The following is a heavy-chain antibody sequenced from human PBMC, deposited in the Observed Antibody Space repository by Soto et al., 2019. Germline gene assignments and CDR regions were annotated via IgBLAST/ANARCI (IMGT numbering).Heavy chain of an antibody. V-gene: IGHV3-64*01. J-gene: IGHJ4*02. CDR2: ISSNGGST. Sequence: EVQLVESGGGLVQPGGSLRLSCAASGFTFSSYAMHWVRQAPGKGLEYVSAISSNGGSTYYANSVKGRFTISRDNSKNPLYLQMGSLRAEDMAVYYRARALSYGSGRSSFDYWGQGTLVTVSS. CDR3: ARALSYGSGRSSFDY. CDR1: GFTFSSYA. D-gene: IGHD3-10*01.